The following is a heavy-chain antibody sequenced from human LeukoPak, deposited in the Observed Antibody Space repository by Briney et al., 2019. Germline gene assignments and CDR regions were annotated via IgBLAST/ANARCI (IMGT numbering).Heavy chain of an antibody. CDR3: AKLKAEYYDSSGYSYYFDY. D-gene: IGHD3-22*01. CDR1: GFTFSSYG. V-gene: IGHV3-30*02. CDR2: IRYDGSNK. Sequence: GGSLRLSCAASGFTFSSYGMHWVRQAPGKGLEWVAFIRYDGSNKYYADSVKGRFTISRDNSKNTLYLQMNSLRAEDTAVYYCAKLKAEYYDSSGYSYYFDYWGQGTLVTVSS. J-gene: IGHJ4*02.